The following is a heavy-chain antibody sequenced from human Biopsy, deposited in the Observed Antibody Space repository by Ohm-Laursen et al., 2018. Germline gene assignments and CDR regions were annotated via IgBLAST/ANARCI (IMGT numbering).Heavy chain of an antibody. J-gene: IGHJ5*02. V-gene: IGHV6-1*01. CDR1: GDSVSNKDAA. Sequence: SDTLSLTCPISGDSVSNKDAAWNWIRRSPSRGLEWLGRTYYRSQWHSDYAVFVRSRITIKSDTSRNQFSLQLNSVTPDDTAVYFCARETPTGIPFNWFDPWGQGTLVTVSS. CDR3: ARETPTGIPFNWFDP. CDR2: TYYRSQWHS. D-gene: IGHD1-1*01.